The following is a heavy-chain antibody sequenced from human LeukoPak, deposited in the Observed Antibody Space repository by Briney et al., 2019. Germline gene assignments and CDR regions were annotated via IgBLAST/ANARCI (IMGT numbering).Heavy chain of an antibody. CDR1: GLTFSSYW. D-gene: IGHD3-22*01. Sequence: GGSLRLSCAASGLTFSSYWMHWVRQAPGKGLVWVSRIKSDGSTNYTEYVKGRLTISRDNAKNTVCLQMNSLSTEDTGVYYCARAPSEIGGYYPEYFRHWGQGTLVTVSS. CDR2: IKSDGST. CDR3: ARAPSEIGGYYPEYFRH. J-gene: IGHJ1*01. V-gene: IGHV3-74*01.